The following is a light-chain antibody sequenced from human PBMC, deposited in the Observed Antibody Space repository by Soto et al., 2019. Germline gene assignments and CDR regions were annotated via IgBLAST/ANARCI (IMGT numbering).Light chain of an antibody. V-gene: IGLV1-47*02. CDR2: SNN. CDR1: SSNIGNNY. J-gene: IGLJ2*01. CDR3: AAWDDSLNMV. Sequence: QSVLTQPPSASGTPGQRVTISCSGSSSNIGNNYVYWYQHLPGTDPKLLIYSNNQRPSGVPDRFSASKSGSSASLAISGLRSEDEADYYCAAWDDSLNMVFGGGTKLTVL.